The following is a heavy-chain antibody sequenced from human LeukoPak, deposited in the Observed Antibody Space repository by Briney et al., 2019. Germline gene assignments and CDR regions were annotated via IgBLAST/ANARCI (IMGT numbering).Heavy chain of an antibody. CDR2: IKTDGTYT. CDR1: GFTFSRYW. Sequence: GGSLRLSCAASGFTFSRYWMHWVRQAPGEGLVWVSRIKTDGTYTSNTDSVKGRFTISRDNAKSTLYLQMNSLRVEDTAVYYCVADLGDYADFWGQGTLVTVSS. J-gene: IGHJ4*02. CDR3: VADLGDYADF. V-gene: IGHV3-74*01.